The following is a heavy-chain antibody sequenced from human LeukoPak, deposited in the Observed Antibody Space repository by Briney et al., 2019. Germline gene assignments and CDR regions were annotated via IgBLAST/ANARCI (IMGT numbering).Heavy chain of an antibody. Sequence: GGSLRLSCAASGFTFSSYGMHWVRQAPGKGLEWVAVISYDGSNKYYADSVKGRFTISRDNSKNTLYLQMNSLRAEDTAVYYCAKAPSRYYDSSGYSGNWFDPWGQGTLVTVSS. CDR1: GFTFSSYG. CDR2: ISYDGSNK. CDR3: AKAPSRYYDSSGYSGNWFDP. D-gene: IGHD3-22*01. V-gene: IGHV3-30*18. J-gene: IGHJ5*02.